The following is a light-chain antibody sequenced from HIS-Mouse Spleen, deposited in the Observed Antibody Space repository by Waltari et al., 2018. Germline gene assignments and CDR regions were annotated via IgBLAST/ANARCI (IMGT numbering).Light chain of an antibody. V-gene: IGLV2-8*01. CDR3: SSYAGSNNFVV. CDR2: EVS. Sequence: QSALTQPPSASGSPGQSVTISCTGTSSDVGRYNYVSWYQQHPGKAPTLMIHEVSKRPSGVPDRFSGSKSGNTASLTVSGLQAEDEADYYCSSYAGSNNFVVFGGGTKLTVL. J-gene: IGLJ2*01. CDR1: SSDVGRYNY.